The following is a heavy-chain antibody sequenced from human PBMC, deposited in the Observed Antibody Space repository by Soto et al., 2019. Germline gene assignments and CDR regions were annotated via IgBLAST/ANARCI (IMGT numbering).Heavy chain of an antibody. V-gene: IGHV4-31*03. CDR3: ARVDCSSTSCYDRGLDY. Sequence: QVQLQESGPGLVKPSQTLSLTCTVSGGSISSGGYYWSWIRQHPGKGLEWIGYIYYSGSTYYNPSRKSRVTLSVDTSKNQFSLKLSSVTAADTAVYYCARVDCSSTSCYDRGLDYWGQGTLVTVSS. CDR1: GGSISSGGYY. CDR2: IYYSGST. J-gene: IGHJ4*02. D-gene: IGHD2-2*01.